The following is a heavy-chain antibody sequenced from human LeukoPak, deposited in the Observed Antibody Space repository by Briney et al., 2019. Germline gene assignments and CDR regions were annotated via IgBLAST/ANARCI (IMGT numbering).Heavy chain of an antibody. CDR1: GDSVSSNSAA. CDR3: ARESAAYGYGQRDNWFDP. D-gene: IGHD5-18*01. CDR2: TYYRSKWYN. J-gene: IGHJ5*02. Sequence: SQTLSLTCAISGDSVSSNSAAWNWIRQSPSRGLEWLGRTYYRSKWYNDYAVSVKSRITINPDTSKNQFSLQLNSVTPEDTAVYYCARESAAYGYGQRDNWFDPWGQGTLVTVSS. V-gene: IGHV6-1*01.